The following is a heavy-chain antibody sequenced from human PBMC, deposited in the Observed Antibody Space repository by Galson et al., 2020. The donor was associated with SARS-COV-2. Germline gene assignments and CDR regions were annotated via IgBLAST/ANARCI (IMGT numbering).Heavy chain of an antibody. CDR3: ARESVSDRSGWRWGEY. J-gene: IGHJ4*02. Sequence: ASVKVSCKASGYTFAAYGISWVRQAPGQGPEWMGISTYTGDTKYEQKFQGRVTMTTDTSTSTAYMELRSLRSDDTATYYCARESVSDRSGWRWGEYWGQGPLVTVSS. CDR2: ISTYTGDT. CDR1: GYTFAAYG. V-gene: IGHV1-18*01. D-gene: IGHD3-16*01.